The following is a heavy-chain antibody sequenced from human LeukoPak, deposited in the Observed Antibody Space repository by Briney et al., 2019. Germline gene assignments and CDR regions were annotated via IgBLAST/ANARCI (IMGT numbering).Heavy chain of an antibody. D-gene: IGHD4-17*01. J-gene: IGHJ4*02. CDR3: ATTTVTTFYYFDY. V-gene: IGHV1-69*05. CDR1: GGTFSSYA. Sequence: ASVKVSCKASGGTFSSYAISWVRQAPGQGLEWMGRIIPIFGTANYAQKFQGRVTITTDESTSTAYMELSSLRPEDTAVYYCATTTVTTFYYFDYWGQGTLVTVSS. CDR2: IIPIFGTA.